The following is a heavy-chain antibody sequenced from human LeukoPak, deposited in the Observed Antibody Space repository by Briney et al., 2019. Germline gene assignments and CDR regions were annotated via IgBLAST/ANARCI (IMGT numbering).Heavy chain of an antibody. CDR2: IYSGGST. CDR1: GFTVSSNY. D-gene: IGHD3-3*01. J-gene: IGHJ4*02. Sequence: GGSLRLSCAASGFTVSSNYMSWVRQAPGKGLEWVSVIYSGGSTYYADSVKGRFTISRDNSKNTLYLQMNSLRAEDTAVYYCARGGSGGTIFGVVTLFYFDYWGQGTLVTVSS. CDR3: ARGGSGGTIFGVVTLFYFDY. V-gene: IGHV3-66*02.